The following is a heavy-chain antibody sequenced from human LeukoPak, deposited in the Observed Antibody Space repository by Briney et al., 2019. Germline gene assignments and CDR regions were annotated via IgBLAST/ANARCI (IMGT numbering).Heavy chain of an antibody. CDR3: TTAGSYYYGSGSYLYFDY. J-gene: IGHJ4*02. D-gene: IGHD3-10*01. CDR2: IKSKTDGGTT. V-gene: IGHV3-15*01. CDR1: GFTFSNAW. Sequence: GGSLRLSCAASGFTFSNAWMSWVRQAPGKGLEWVGRIKSKTDGGTTDYAAPVKGRFTISRDDSKNTLYLQMNSLKTEDTAVYYCTTAGSYYYGSGSYLYFDYWGQGTLVTVSS.